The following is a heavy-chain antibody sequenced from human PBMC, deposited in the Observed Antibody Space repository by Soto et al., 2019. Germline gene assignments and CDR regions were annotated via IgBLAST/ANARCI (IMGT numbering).Heavy chain of an antibody. J-gene: IGHJ1*01. V-gene: IGHV3-23*01. CDR2: ISGSGGST. Sequence: EVQLLESGGGLVQPGGSLRLSCAASGFTFSSYAMSWVRQAPGKGLEWVSAISGSGGSTYYADSVKGRVTISRDNSKNTLYLQMNSLRAEDTAVYYCAKAKDSSSWYPVYFQHWGKGTLVTVSS. CDR3: AKAKDSSSWYPVYFQH. CDR1: GFTFSSYA. D-gene: IGHD6-13*01.